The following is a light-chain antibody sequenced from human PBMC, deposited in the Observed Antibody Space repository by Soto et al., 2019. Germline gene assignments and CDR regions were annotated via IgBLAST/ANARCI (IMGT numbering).Light chain of an antibody. Sequence: DIQMTQSPSSLSASVGDRVTITCRASQGITNYLAWYQQKAGKVPKLLIYAASTLQSGVPSRFSGRGSGTDFTLTISSLQPEDVATYYCQKYNSAPWTFDQGTKVEVK. CDR3: QKYNSAPWT. CDR1: QGITNY. J-gene: IGKJ1*01. CDR2: AAS. V-gene: IGKV1-27*01.